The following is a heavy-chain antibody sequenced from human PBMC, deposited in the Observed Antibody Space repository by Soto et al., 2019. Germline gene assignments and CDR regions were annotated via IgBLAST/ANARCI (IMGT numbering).Heavy chain of an antibody. CDR2: ISFDGSNT. V-gene: IGHV3-30-3*01. CDR3: AKDRYYDSSAPGY. CDR1: GFVFSSNA. Sequence: PGGSLRLSCAASGFVFSSNAMHWVRQAPGKGLEWVAVISFDGSNTYYADSVKGRFTISRDNSKNTLYLQMNSLRAEDTAVYYCAKDRYYDSSAPGYWGQGTLVTVS. D-gene: IGHD3-22*01. J-gene: IGHJ4*02.